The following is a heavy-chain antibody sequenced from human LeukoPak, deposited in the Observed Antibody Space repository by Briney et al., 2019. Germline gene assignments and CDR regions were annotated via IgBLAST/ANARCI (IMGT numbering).Heavy chain of an antibody. J-gene: IGHJ4*02. CDR1: GFTFSSYS. D-gene: IGHD1-26*01. V-gene: IGHV3-21*01. CDR2: ISSSSSYI. Sequence: GGSLRLSCAASGFTFSSYSMNWVRQAPGKGLEWVSSISSSSSYIYYADSVKGRFTISRDNTKNSLYLKMNSLKAAATDVYYCARDIGVGSYFDYWGQGTLVTVSS. CDR3: ARDIGVGSYFDY.